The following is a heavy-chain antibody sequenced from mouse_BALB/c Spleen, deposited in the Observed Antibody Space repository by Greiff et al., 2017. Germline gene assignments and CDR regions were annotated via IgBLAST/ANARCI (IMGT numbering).Heavy chain of an antibody. J-gene: IGHJ1*01. D-gene: IGHD2-3*01. CDR3: ARDDGYYYWYFDV. V-gene: IGHV5-6-3*01. CDR2: INSNGGST. CDR1: GFTFSSYG. Sequence: EVKLQESGGGLVQPGGSLKLSCAASGFTFSSYGMSWVRQTPDKRLELVATINSNGGSTYYPDSVKGRFTISRDNAKNTLYLQMSSLKSEDTAMYYCARDDGYYYWYFDVWGAGTTVTVSS.